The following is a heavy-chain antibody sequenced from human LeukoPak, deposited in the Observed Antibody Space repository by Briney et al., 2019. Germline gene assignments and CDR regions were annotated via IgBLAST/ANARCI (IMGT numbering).Heavy chain of an antibody. V-gene: IGHV1-69*05. CDR1: GGTFSSYA. Sequence: ASVKVSCKASGGTFSSYAISWVRQAPGQGLEWMGGIIPIFGTANYAQKFQGRVTITTDESTSTAYMELSSLRSEDTAVYYCARGRYCSGTSCPVDYWGQGTLVTVSS. CDR3: ARGRYCSGTSCPVDY. J-gene: IGHJ4*02. CDR2: IIPIFGTA. D-gene: IGHD2-2*01.